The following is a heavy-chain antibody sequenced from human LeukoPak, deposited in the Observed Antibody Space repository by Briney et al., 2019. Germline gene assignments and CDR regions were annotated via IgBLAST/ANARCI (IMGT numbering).Heavy chain of an antibody. CDR1: GFTFSSYW. CDR2: INSDVSST. V-gene: IGHV3-74*01. J-gene: IGHJ6*03. Sequence: GGSLRLSCAASGFTFSSYWMHWVRQAPGKGLVWVSRINSDVSSTSYADSVKGRLTISREDAKNTLYLQMNSLRAEDTAVYYCARESDGSGSYSPYYYYYYMDVWGKGTTVTISS. CDR3: ARESDGSGSYSPYYYYYYMDV. D-gene: IGHD3-10*01.